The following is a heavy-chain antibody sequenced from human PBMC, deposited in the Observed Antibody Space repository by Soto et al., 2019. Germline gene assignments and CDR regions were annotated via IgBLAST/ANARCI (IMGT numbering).Heavy chain of an antibody. CDR3: ARAFEYSSSSPFDY. D-gene: IGHD6-6*01. CDR2: ISGNGGST. CDR1: GFTFSSYA. Sequence: GGSLRLSCAASGFTFSSYAMSWVRQAPGKGLEYVSAISGNGGSTYYANSVKGRFTISRDNSKNTLYLQMGSLRAEDMAVYYCARAFEYSSSSPFDYWGQGTLVTVSS. J-gene: IGHJ4*02. V-gene: IGHV3-64*01.